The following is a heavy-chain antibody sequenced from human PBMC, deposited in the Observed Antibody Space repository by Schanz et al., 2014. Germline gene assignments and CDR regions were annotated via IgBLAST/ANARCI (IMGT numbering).Heavy chain of an antibody. J-gene: IGHJ4*02. CDR2: ISVYHGHT. CDR3: ARDGEAAADCDY. D-gene: IGHD6-13*01. CDR1: GYTFAGHA. V-gene: IGHV1-18*01. Sequence: QVQLVQSGAEVKKPGASVKVSCQASGYTFAGHAVHWVRQAPGQGPEWVGWISVYHGHTNYAEKVHGRVTMTTDTSTSTAYMELRSLISDDTAVYYCARDGEAAADCDYWGQGTLVTVSS.